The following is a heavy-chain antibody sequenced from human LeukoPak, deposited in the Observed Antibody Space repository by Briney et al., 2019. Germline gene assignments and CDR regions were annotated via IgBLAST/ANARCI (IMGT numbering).Heavy chain of an antibody. CDR2: INHSGST. CDR1: GGSFSGYY. V-gene: IGHV4-34*01. J-gene: IGHJ4*02. CDR3: AGVSSSWTKQQYDY. D-gene: IGHD6-13*01. Sequence: PSETLSLTCAVYGGSFSGYYWSWIRQPPGKGLEWIGEINHSGSTNYNPSLKSRVTISVDTSKNQFSLKLSSVTAADTAVYYCAGVSSSWTKQQYDYWGQGTLVTVSS.